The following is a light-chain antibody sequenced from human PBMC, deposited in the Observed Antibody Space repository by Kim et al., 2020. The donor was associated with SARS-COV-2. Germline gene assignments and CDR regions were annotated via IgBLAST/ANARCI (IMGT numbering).Light chain of an antibody. J-gene: IGKJ1*01. CDR3: QQYGSAPPT. CDR1: QSVSSSY. V-gene: IGKV3-20*01. Sequence: EIVLTQSPGTLSLSPGERATLSCRASQSVSSSYLAWYQQKPGQAPRLLIYGASSRATGIPDRFSGSGSGTDFTLTISRLEPEDFAVYYCQQYGSAPPTFCQGTKVDIK. CDR2: GAS.